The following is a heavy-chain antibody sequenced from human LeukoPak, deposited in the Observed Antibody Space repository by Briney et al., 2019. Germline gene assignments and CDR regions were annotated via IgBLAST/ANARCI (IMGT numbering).Heavy chain of an antibody. CDR3: ARGKPVTPDY. J-gene: IGHJ4*02. Sequence: GGSLRLSCAASGFTFSSYAMSWVRQAPGKGLEWVSAISSSGSTIYYADSVKGRFTISRDNAKNSLYLQMNSLSAEDTAVYYCARGKPVTPDYWGQGTLVTVSS. V-gene: IGHV3-21*04. CDR1: GFTFSSYA. CDR2: ISSSGSTI. D-gene: IGHD4-17*01.